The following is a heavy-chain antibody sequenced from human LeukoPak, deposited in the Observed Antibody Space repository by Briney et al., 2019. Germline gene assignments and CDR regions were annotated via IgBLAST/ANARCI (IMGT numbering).Heavy chain of an antibody. J-gene: IGHJ4*02. D-gene: IGHD3-22*01. V-gene: IGHV3-48*02. Sequence: PGGSLRLSCAASGFTFVTYNMNWVRQTPGKGLEWXSXISSGGSTIYYADSVRGRFTISRDNAKNSLYLQMDSLRDEDTAVYYCAREPPGNYDSSGYYYAYFDCWGQGALVTVSS. CDR1: GFTFVTYN. CDR2: ISSGGSTI. CDR3: AREPPGNYDSSGYYYAYFDC.